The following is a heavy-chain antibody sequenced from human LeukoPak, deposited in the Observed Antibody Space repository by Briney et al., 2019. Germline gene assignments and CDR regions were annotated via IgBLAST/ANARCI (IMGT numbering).Heavy chain of an antibody. Sequence: GRSLRLSCTASEFTFSSYSMNWVRQAPGKGLEWVSSISSSSSYIYYADSVKGRFTISRYNAKNSLYLQMNSLRAEDTAVYYCASATAAGTQYWGQGTLVTVSS. CDR1: EFTFSSYS. D-gene: IGHD6-13*01. V-gene: IGHV3-21*01. J-gene: IGHJ4*02. CDR3: ASATAAGTQY. CDR2: ISSSSSYI.